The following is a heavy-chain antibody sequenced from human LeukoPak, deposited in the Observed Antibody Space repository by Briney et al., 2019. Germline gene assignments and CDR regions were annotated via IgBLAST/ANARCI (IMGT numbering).Heavy chain of an antibody. Sequence: GGSLSLSCAASGFTFSSYSMNWVRQAPGKGLEWVSSISRSSSYIYYADSVKGRFTLSRDNAKNSMYLQMNSLRAEDTAVYYCARGGYDSSGYYGYYYYYYMDVWGKGTTVTVSS. D-gene: IGHD3-22*01. CDR2: ISRSSSYI. CDR1: GFTFSSYS. V-gene: IGHV3-21*01. CDR3: ARGGYDSSGYYGYYYYYYMDV. J-gene: IGHJ6*03.